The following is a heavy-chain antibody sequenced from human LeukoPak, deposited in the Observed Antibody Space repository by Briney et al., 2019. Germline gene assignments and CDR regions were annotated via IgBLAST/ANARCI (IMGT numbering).Heavy chain of an antibody. J-gene: IGHJ4*02. CDR2: IYYSGGA. V-gene: IGHV4-59*01. D-gene: IGHD6-6*01. CDR3: ARDIGAARSDY. CDR1: GGSISGYY. Sequence: SETLSLTCTVSGGSISGYYWSWIRQPPGKGLEWIGYIYYSGGAKYNPSLKSRVTISVDTSKNQFSLKLTSMTAADTAVYYCARDIGAARSDYWGQGTLVTVSS.